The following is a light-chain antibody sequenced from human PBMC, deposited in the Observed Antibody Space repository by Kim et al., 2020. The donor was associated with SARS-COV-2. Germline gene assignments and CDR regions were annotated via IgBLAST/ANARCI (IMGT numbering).Light chain of an antibody. J-gene: IGKJ5*01. V-gene: IGKV4-1*01. Sequence: DIVMTQSPESLAVSLGERASLACTSSQTLLYKYDNKNYLAWYQQKPGQPPKLLISWASVRNSGVPERFSGGGSETAFTLTISNVQPEDVALYHCQQYMFTPISFGQGTRLEIK. CDR3: QQYMFTPIS. CDR1: QTLLYKYDNKNY. CDR2: WAS.